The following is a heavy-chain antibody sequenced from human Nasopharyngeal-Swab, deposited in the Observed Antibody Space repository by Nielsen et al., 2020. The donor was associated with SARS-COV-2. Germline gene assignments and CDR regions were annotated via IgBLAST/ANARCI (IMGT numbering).Heavy chain of an antibody. D-gene: IGHD4-17*01. V-gene: IGHV3-30*04. J-gene: IGHJ6*02. Sequence: VRPAPGKGLEWVAVISYDGNNKYYADSVKVRFTISRDNSKNTLYLQMNSLRAEDTAVYYCASLPTVTTKGYGMDVWGQGTTVTVSS. CDR3: ASLPTVTTKGYGMDV. CDR2: ISYDGNNK.